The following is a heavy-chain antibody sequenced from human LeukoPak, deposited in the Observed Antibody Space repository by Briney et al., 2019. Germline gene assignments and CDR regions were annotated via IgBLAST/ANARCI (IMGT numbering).Heavy chain of an antibody. CDR1: GFTFSDYA. D-gene: IGHD1-7*01. CDR3: ARDYWWNYDY. V-gene: IGHV3-30-3*01. CDR2: ISKDGSDK. Sequence: GGFLRLSCAASGFTFSDYAMHWVRQAPGKGLEWVAVISKDGSDKYYPGSVRGRFTISRDNSKNTIYLQMDSLRAEDTAIYYCARDYWWNYDYWGEGTLVSVSS. J-gene: IGHJ4*02.